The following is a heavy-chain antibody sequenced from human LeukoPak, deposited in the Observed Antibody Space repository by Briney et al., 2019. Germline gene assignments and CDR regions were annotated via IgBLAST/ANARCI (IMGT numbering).Heavy chain of an antibody. Sequence: ASVKVSCKASGYTFTSYYMHWVRQAPGQGPEWMGVIDPSGGSTSYAQKFQGRVTMTRNTSISTAYMELSSLRSEDTAVYYCARRAGATYGYWGQGTLVTVSS. CDR3: ARRAGATYGY. CDR1: GYTFTSYY. D-gene: IGHD1-26*01. CDR2: IDPSGGST. V-gene: IGHV1-46*01. J-gene: IGHJ4*02.